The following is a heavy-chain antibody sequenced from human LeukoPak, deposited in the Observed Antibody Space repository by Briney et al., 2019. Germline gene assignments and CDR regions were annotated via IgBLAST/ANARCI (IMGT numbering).Heavy chain of an antibody. Sequence: PGGSLRLSCAASGFTFSSYSMNWVRQAPGKGLEWVSYISSSSSTIYYADSVKGRFTISRDNAKYSLYLQMNSLRAEDTAVYYCARDRVMEWELLRYNWFDPWGQGTLVTVSS. CDR3: ARDRVMEWELLRYNWFDP. V-gene: IGHV3-48*01. CDR2: ISSSSSTI. D-gene: IGHD1-26*01. J-gene: IGHJ5*02. CDR1: GFTFSSYS.